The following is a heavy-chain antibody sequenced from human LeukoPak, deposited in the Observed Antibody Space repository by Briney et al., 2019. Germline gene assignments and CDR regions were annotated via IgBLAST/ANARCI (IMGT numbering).Heavy chain of an antibody. J-gene: IGHJ5*02. CDR3: AGLGVMVLVYQSES. Sequence: PSETLSLTCAVSGGSVSSSKYLWGWIRQPPVKELEWIGSISYSGNADHNPYLRSRVTLSVDTPKNQFSLKLTSVTAADSAVYYCAGLGVMVLVYQSESWGQGTPVTVSS. CDR1: GGSVSSSKYL. V-gene: IGHV4-39*07. D-gene: IGHD2/OR15-2a*01. CDR2: ISYSGNA.